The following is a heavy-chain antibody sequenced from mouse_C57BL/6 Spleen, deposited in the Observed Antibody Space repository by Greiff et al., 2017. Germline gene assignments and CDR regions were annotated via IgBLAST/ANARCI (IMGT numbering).Heavy chain of an antibody. CDR1: GYTFTDYY. CDR3: ARSGLRREFSFDY. J-gene: IGHJ2*01. V-gene: IGHV1-19*01. Sequence: VQLQQSGPVLVKPGASVKMSCKASGYTFTDYYMNWVKQSHGKSLEWIGVINPYNGGTSYNQKFKGKATLTVDKSSSTAYMELNSLTSEDSAVYYCARSGLRREFSFDYWGQGTTLTVSS. D-gene: IGHD2-4*01. CDR2: INPYNGGT.